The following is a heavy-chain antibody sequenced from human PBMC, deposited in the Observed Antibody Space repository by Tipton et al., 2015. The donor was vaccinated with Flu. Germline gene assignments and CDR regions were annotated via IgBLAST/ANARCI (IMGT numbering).Heavy chain of an antibody. CDR1: GGSLSSYY. Sequence: TLSLTCTVSGGSLSSYYWGWIRQPAGKGLEWIGRIYSSGSTTYNLTLKSRVTMSVDTSKSQFSLKLRSVTAADTAVYYCARGSGSGTYVIFDYWGQGTLVTFSS. D-gene: IGHD3-10*01. CDR2: IYSSGST. CDR3: ARGSGSGTYVIFDY. J-gene: IGHJ4*02. V-gene: IGHV4-4*07.